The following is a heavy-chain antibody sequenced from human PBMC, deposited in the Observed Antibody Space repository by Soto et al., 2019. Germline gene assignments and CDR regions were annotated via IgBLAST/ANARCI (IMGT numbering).Heavy chain of an antibody. V-gene: IGHV4-34*01. CDR3: SRGSVAAKSNWFDP. D-gene: IGHD2-15*01. Sequence: SETLSLTCAVYDGSFSGYYWSWIRQPPGKGLEWIGEINHSGSTNYNPSLKSRVTISVDTSKNQFSLKLSSVTAADTAVYYCSRGSVAAKSNWFDPWGQGTLVTVSS. CDR2: INHSGST. CDR1: DGSFSGYY. J-gene: IGHJ5*02.